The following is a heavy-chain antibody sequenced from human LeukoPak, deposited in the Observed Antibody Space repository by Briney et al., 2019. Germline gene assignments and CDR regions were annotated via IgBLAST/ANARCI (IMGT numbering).Heavy chain of an antibody. CDR1: GGSFSGYY. CDR2: INHSGST. V-gene: IGHV4-34*01. D-gene: IGHD3-22*01. Sequence: SGTLSLTCAVYGGSFSGYYWSWIRQPPGKGLEWIGEINHSGSTNYNPSLKSRVTISVDTSKNQFSLKLSSVTAADTAVYYCARLPYYDSSGYYYKYPFFDYWGQGTLVTVSS. J-gene: IGHJ4*02. CDR3: ARLPYYDSSGYYYKYPFFDY.